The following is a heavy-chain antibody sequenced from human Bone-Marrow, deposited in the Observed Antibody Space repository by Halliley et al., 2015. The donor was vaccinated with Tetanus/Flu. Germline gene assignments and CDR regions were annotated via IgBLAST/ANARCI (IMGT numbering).Heavy chain of an antibody. CDR3: ARRPGTMMDAFDI. D-gene: IGHD3-22*01. Sequence: QLVQSGAEVREPGESLKISCKGSGYTFASFWIGWVRQMPGKGLEWMGIIYPGDSHTRYSPSFQGQVTISADKSISTAYLQWSSLKASDTAMCYCARRPGTMMDAFDIWGQGTIVTVSS. CDR1: GYTFASFW. J-gene: IGHJ3*02. CDR2: IYPGDSHT. V-gene: IGHV5-51*01.